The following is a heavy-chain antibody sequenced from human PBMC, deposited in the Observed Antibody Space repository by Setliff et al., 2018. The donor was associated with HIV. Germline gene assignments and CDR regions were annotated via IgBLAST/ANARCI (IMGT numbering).Heavy chain of an antibody. CDR3: ARDAEGYCRGTTCFPYYFDY. CDR2: IIPSGST. D-gene: IGHD2-15*01. V-gene: IGHV4-59*12. Sequence: PSETLSLTCTVSGGSISSYYWSWIRQPPGKGLKWIGEIIPSGSTNYNPSLKSRVTISVDTSKNQVSLKLSSMTAADTAVYYCARDAEGYCRGTTCFPYYFDYWGQGALVTVSS. J-gene: IGHJ4*02. CDR1: GGSISSYY.